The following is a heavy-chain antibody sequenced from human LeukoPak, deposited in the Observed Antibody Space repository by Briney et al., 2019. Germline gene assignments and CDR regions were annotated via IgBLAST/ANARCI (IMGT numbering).Heavy chain of an antibody. J-gene: IGHJ4*02. Sequence: GGSLRLSCAASRFTFSNYWMTRVRQAPGKGLEWVGNINQDGSEINYVNSVKGRFTISRDNAENSLYVQMNSLRAEDTAIYYCARDRHINSWSNDRFDYWGQGALVTVSS. D-gene: IGHD6-13*01. CDR2: INQDGSEI. CDR3: ARDRHINSWSNDRFDY. V-gene: IGHV3-7*01. CDR1: RFTFSNYW.